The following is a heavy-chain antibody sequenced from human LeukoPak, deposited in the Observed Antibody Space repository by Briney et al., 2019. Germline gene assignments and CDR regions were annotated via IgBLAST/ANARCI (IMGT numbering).Heavy chain of an antibody. V-gene: IGHV4-59*08. D-gene: IGHD1-20*01. CDR2: IYYSGSP. CDR1: GGSNY. CDR3: ARHSNWNGGVDWFDP. Sequence: SETLSLTCTVSGGSNYWSWIRQPPGKGLEWIGYIYYSGSPNYNPSLKSRLTISIDTSKNQFSLKLNSVTAADTAVYYCARHSNWNGGVDWFDPWGQGTQVTVSS. J-gene: IGHJ5*02.